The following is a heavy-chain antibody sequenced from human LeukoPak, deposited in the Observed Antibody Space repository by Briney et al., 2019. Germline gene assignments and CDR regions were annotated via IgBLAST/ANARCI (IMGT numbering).Heavy chain of an antibody. Sequence: SETLSLTCTVSGGSISSSSYYWGWIRQPPGKGLEWIGSIYHSGSTYYNPSLKSRVTISVDTSKNQFSLKLSSVTAADTAVYYCARSLRLRPYYFDYWGQGTLVTVSS. D-gene: IGHD5-12*01. V-gene: IGHV4-39*01. CDR3: ARSLRLRPYYFDY. J-gene: IGHJ4*02. CDR1: GGSISSSSYY. CDR2: IYHSGST.